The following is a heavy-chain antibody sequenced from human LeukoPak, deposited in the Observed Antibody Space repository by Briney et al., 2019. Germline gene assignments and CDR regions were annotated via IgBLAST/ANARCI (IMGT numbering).Heavy chain of an antibody. CDR3: ARRESSGFFDY. CDR2: IYYSGST. V-gene: IGHV4-59*08. D-gene: IGHD6-19*01. CDR1: GGSISSYY. Sequence: SETLSLTCTVSGGSISSYYWSWIRQSPGKGLEWIGYIYYSGSTSYNPSLNSRVTISLDTSKNQFSLNLSSVTAADAAVYYCARRESSGFFDYWGQGTLVTVSS. J-gene: IGHJ4*02.